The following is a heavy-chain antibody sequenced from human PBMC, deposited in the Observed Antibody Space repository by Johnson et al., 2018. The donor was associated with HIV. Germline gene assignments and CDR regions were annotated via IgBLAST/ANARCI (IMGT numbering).Heavy chain of an antibody. J-gene: IGHJ3*02. D-gene: IGHD6-13*01. CDR2: IKSDTDGGTT. V-gene: IGHV3-15*05. CDR3: AKDLIAAAAPTAFDI. Sequence: VQLVESGGGLVQPGGSLRLSCAASGFTFSNAWMSWVRQAPGKGLEWVGRIKSDTDGGTTDYAAPVKGRFTISRDDSKNTLYLQMNSLRTEDTALYYCAKDLIAAAAPTAFDIWGQGTMVTVSS. CDR1: GFTFSNAW.